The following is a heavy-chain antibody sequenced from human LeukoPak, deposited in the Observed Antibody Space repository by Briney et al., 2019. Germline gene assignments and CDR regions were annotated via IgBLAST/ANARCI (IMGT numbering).Heavy chain of an antibody. V-gene: IGHV4-30-4*08. J-gene: IGHJ4*02. Sequence: LRLSCAASGFTFSSYSMNWVRQPPGKGLEWIGYIDYSGSTYYNPSLKSRLTISEDTSKNQFSLRLSSVTAADTAVYYCARGTTGSGIYYSRYDYWGQGTLVTVSS. CDR3: ARGTTGSGIYYSRYDY. D-gene: IGHD3-10*01. CDR1: GFTFSSYS. CDR2: IDYSGST.